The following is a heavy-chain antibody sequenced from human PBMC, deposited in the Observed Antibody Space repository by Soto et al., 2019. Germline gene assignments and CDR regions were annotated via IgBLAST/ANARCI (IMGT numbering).Heavy chain of an antibody. CDR2: IYHSGST. D-gene: IGHD6-13*01. J-gene: IGHJ5*02. CDR3: ARPKTIGAAAGKGWFDP. CDR1: GGSISSSNW. Sequence: SETLSLTCAVSGGSISSSNWWSWVRQPPGKGLEWIGEIYHSGSTNYNPSLKSRLIISVDTSKNQFSLKLTSVTAADTAMYYCARPKTIGAAAGKGWFDPWGQGTLVTVSS. V-gene: IGHV4-4*02.